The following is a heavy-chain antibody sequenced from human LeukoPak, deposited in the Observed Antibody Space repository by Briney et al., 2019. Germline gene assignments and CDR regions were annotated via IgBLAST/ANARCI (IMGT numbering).Heavy chain of an antibody. CDR1: GGSIRNYY. D-gene: IGHD3-10*01. CDR3: ARVTVDYYGSGSYRFDY. Sequence: PSETLSLTCTVSGGSIRNYYWNWIRQSAGRGLELIGRIHSSGSTNYNPSLKSRVTMSVDTSKNQFSLKLSSVTAADTAVYYCARVTVDYYGSGSYRFDYWGQGTLVTVSS. CDR2: IHSSGST. V-gene: IGHV4-4*07. J-gene: IGHJ4*02.